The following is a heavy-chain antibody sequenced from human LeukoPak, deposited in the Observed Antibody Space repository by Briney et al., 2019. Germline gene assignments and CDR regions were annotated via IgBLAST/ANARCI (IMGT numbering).Heavy chain of an antibody. D-gene: IGHD2-15*01. CDR3: AREYCSGGSRYWGSYYYYYMDV. V-gene: IGHV3-30*04. CDR2: ISYDGSNK. Sequence: GRSLRLSCAASGFTFSSYAMHWVRQAPGKGLEWVAVISYDGSNKYYADSVKGRFTISRDNSKNTLYLQMNSLRAEDTAVYYCAREYCSGGSRYWGSYYYYYMDVWGKGTTVTVSS. CDR1: GFTFSSYA. J-gene: IGHJ6*03.